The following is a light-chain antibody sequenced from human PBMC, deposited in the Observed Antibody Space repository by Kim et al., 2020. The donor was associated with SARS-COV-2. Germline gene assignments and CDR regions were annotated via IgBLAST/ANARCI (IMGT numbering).Light chain of an antibody. Sequence: ASTGDRVTITCRTSQNISSYLAWYQQKPGKAPKLLIYAASTLQTGVPATFTGNGSGTDFTLTISCLQSEDFATYHCQQYYSYPLTFGGGTKVDIK. CDR2: AAS. CDR3: QQYYSYPLT. CDR1: QNISSY. V-gene: IGKV1-8*01. J-gene: IGKJ4*01.